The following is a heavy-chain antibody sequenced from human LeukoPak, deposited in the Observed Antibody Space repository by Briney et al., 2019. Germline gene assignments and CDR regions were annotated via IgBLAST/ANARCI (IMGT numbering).Heavy chain of an antibody. Sequence: RGSLRLSCAASGFTFSSYAMSWVRQAPGKGLEWVSAISGSGGSTYYADSVKGRFTISRDNSKNTLYLQMNSLRAEDTAVYYCAKVPRGSRDYFDYWGQGTLVTVSS. D-gene: IGHD3-16*01. CDR1: GFTFSSYA. J-gene: IGHJ4*02. CDR2: ISGSGGST. V-gene: IGHV3-23*01. CDR3: AKVPRGSRDYFDY.